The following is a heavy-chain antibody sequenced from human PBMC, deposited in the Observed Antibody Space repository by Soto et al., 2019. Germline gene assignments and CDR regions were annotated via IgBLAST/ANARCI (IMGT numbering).Heavy chain of an antibody. CDR2: IYYSGST. CDR3: ARRYGASFDY. J-gene: IGHJ4*02. V-gene: IGHV4-61*01. CDR1: GDSISSINNY. D-gene: IGHD4-17*01. Sequence: PSETLSLTCTVSGDSISSINNYWSWIRQPPGKGLEWIGFIYYSGSTNYNPSLKSRVTRSVDTSKNQFPLKLSSVTAADTAVYYCARRYGASFDYWGQGTLVTVSS.